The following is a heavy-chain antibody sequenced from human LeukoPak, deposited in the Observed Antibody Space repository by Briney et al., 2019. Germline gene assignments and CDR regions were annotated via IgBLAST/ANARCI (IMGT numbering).Heavy chain of an antibody. CDR1: GGTFSSYT. CDR2: IIPILGIA. J-gene: IGHJ4*02. D-gene: IGHD5-24*01. V-gene: IGHV1-69*04. CDR3: ARDMGDGYNLYYFDY. Sequence: GASVKVSCKASGGTFSSYTISWVRQAPGQGLEWMGRIIPILGIANYAQKFQGRVTITADKSTSTAYMELSSLRSEDTAVYYCARDMGDGYNLYYFDYWGQGTLVTVSS.